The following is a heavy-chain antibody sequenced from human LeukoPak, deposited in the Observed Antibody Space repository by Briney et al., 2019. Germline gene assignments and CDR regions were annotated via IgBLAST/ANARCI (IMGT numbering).Heavy chain of an antibody. CDR3: AKGDLNSGWLD. V-gene: IGHV3-23*01. CDR2: ISGSGGST. J-gene: IGHJ4*02. Sequence: GGSLRLSCAASGFTFSSYAVSWVRQAPGKGLEWVSAISGSGGSTYYADSVKGRFTTSRDNSKNTLYLQMYSLRAEDTAVYYCAKGDLNSGWLDWGQGTLVTVSS. CDR1: GFTFSSYA. D-gene: IGHD5-12*01.